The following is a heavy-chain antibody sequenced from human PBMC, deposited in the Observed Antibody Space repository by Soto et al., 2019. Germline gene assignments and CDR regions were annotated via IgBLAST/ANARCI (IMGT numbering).Heavy chain of an antibody. CDR1: GGIFSSYA. CDR2: IIPIFGTA. Sequence: QEQLVQSGAEVKKPGSSVKVSCKASGGIFSSYAISWVRQAPGQGLEWMGGIIPIFGTANYAQKFQGRVTITADESTNTAYMDRSSLKSEDTAIYYCARGGSGYGWFNEFWGHGTLVTVSS. CDR3: ARGGSGYGWFNEF. V-gene: IGHV1-69*01. J-gene: IGHJ4*01. D-gene: IGHD3-22*01.